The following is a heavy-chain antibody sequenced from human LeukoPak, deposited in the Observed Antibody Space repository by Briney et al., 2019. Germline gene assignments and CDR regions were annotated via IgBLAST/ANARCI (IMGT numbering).Heavy chain of an antibody. J-gene: IGHJ4*02. D-gene: IGHD4-17*01. Sequence: SETLSLTCTVSGDSISSGGYYWTWIRQDPGKGLEWIGYIYYSGSTYYNPSLKSRVSMSVDTSKNQFSLKLSSVTAADTAVCYCARAGGSCGDYCFDYWGQGTLVTVSS. CDR1: GDSISSGGYY. V-gene: IGHV4-31*03. CDR3: ARAGGSCGDYCFDY. CDR2: IYYSGST.